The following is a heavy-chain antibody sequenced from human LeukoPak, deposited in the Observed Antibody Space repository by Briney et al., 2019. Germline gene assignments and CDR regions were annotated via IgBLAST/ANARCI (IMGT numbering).Heavy chain of an antibody. CDR1: GGFMSGHY. J-gene: IGHJ5*02. D-gene: IGHD5-12*01. V-gene: IGHV4-59*11. Sequence: PSETLSLTCNVSGGFMSGHYWTWIRQTPGKELEWIGCIFSSGSTNYNPSLKTRLTISVDTSKKQFFLNLRSLTAADTAVYYCARAVSGSDYWFDPWGQGTQVTVSS. CDR3: ARAVSGSDYWFDP. CDR2: IFSSGST.